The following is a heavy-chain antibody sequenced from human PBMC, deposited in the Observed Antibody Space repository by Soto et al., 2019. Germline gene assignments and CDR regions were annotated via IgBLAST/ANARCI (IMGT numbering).Heavy chain of an antibody. CDR1: GFTFSSYA. CDR3: AKDPYGGYGTHLYYFGY. Sequence: EVQLLESGGGLVQPGGSLRLSCAASGFTFSSYAMSWVRQAPGKGLEWVSAISGSGGSTYYADSVKGRFTISRDNSKNTLYLQMNSLRAEDTAVYYCAKDPYGGYGTHLYYFGYWGQGTLVTVSS. V-gene: IGHV3-23*01. D-gene: IGHD5-12*01. J-gene: IGHJ4*02. CDR2: ISGSGGST.